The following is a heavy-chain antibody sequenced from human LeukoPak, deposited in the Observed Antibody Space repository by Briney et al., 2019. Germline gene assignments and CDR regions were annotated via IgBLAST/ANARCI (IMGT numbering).Heavy chain of an antibody. CDR2: IRYGGWNK. CDR1: VFTFSSYG. D-gene: IGHD3-16*01. Sequence: GGSLSLSCAASVFTFSSYGMHWLRRAPGKGLECVAFIRYGGWNKFYADCVKRRFTLSRDNSKNTLYLQMNSLRAEDTAVYYCAKGGLRKKAYYYYYMDVWGKGTTVTISS. J-gene: IGHJ6*03. V-gene: IGHV3-30*02. CDR3: AKGGLRKKAYYYYYMDV.